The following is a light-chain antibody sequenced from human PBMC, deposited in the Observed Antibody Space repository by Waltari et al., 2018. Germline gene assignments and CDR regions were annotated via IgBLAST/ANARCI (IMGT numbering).Light chain of an antibody. CDR1: ALPNQY. CDR2: KES. CDR3: QSADSSGTWV. V-gene: IGLV3-25*03. Sequence: SYELTQPPSVSVSPGQTARVTCSGDALPNQYAYWYQQKPGQAPVLVIYKESGRPGGLPELFCGSSSASTITLTISGVQAEDEADYYGQSADSSGTWVFGGGTKLTVL. J-gene: IGLJ3*02.